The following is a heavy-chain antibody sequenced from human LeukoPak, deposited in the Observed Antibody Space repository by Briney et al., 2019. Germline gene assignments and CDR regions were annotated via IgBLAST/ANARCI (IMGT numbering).Heavy chain of an antibody. CDR2: IYTSGST. D-gene: IGHD3-16*01. CDR3: ARVRELPAAGGEEDYYYYYYMGV. CDR1: GGSISSYY. V-gene: IGHV4-4*07. Sequence: SGTLSLSCTVSGGSISSYYRSWVRQPPGKGLEWIGRIYTSGSTNYNPCLKSRVTMSVDTSKNQFSVKVSSVTAAHTGVYYCARVRELPAAGGEEDYYYYYYMGVWGKGTTVTVSS. J-gene: IGHJ6*03.